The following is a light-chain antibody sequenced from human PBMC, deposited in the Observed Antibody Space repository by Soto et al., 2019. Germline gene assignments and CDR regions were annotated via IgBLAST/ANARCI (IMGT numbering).Light chain of an antibody. Sequence: QSALTQPASVSGSPGQSITISCTGTSSDVGGYNYVSWYQQHPGKAPKLMIYEVSNRPSGVSNRFSGSKSGNTASLTISGLQAEDEADYYCSSYAGRTLYVFETGTKVTVL. V-gene: IGLV2-14*01. CDR1: SSDVGGYNY. J-gene: IGLJ1*01. CDR2: EVS. CDR3: SSYAGRTLYV.